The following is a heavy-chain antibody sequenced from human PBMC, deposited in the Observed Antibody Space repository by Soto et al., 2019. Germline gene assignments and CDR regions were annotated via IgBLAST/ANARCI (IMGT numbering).Heavy chain of an antibody. D-gene: IGHD6-19*01. Sequence: QVQLRQWGAGRLKPSETLSLTCAYYGGSLRDFYWSWIRQSPGKGLVWMGEIDHSGTTNYNPSLKGRVTISIDTSRHEFSLSLSSVTAADTAVYYCARALVGSGWYTGDYWGQGTLVTISS. V-gene: IGHV4-34*01. J-gene: IGHJ4*02. CDR3: ARALVGSGWYTGDY. CDR1: GGSLRDFY. CDR2: IDHSGTT.